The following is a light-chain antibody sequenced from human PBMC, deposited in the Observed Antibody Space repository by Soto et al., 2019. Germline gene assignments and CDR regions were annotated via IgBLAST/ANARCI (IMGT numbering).Light chain of an antibody. V-gene: IGKV3-15*01. CDR1: QSVSSN. CDR3: QQYKNGWT. J-gene: IGKJ1*01. Sequence: EIVMTQSPATLSVSPGERATLSCRASQSVSSNLVWYQQKPGQAPRLLIYGASTRATGIPAKFSGGGSGTEFTLTISSLQSEDFAIYYCQQYKNGWTFGQGTKVDI. CDR2: GAS.